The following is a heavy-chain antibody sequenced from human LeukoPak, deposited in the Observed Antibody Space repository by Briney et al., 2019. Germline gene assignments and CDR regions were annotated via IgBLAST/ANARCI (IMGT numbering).Heavy chain of an antibody. CDR3: ARMAFGALLWFGESHFDY. D-gene: IGHD3-10*01. CDR1: GGTFSSYA. V-gene: IGHV1-69*13. J-gene: IGHJ4*02. CDR2: IIPIFGTA. Sequence: ASVKVSCKASGGTFSSYAISWVRQAPGQGLEWMGGIIPIFGTANYAQKFQGRVTITADESTSTAYMELSSLRSEDTAVYYCARMAFGALLWFGESHFDYWGQGTLVTVSS.